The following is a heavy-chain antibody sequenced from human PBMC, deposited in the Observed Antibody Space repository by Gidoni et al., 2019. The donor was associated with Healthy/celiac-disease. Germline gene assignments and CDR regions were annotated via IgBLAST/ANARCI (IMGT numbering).Heavy chain of an antibody. CDR3: AHGANYYYDSSGYSFFDY. CDR1: GFSLSTSGVG. D-gene: IGHD3-22*01. Sequence: QITLTESGPTLVKPTQTLTLTCTFSGFSLSTSGVGVGWIRQPPGKALEWLALIYWDDDKRYSPSLKSRLTITKDTSKNQVVLTMTNMDPVDTATYYCAHGANYYYDSSGYSFFDYWGQGTLVTVSS. CDR2: IYWDDDK. V-gene: IGHV2-5*02. J-gene: IGHJ4*02.